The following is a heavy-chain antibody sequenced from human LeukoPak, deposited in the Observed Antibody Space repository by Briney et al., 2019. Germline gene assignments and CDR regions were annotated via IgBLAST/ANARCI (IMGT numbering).Heavy chain of an antibody. CDR3: ARVGSRGWPSEHWFGP. J-gene: IGHJ5*02. D-gene: IGHD6-25*01. CDR2: TYYRSKWYN. CDR1: GDSVSSNSAA. V-gene: IGHV6-1*01. Sequence: SQTLSLTCAISGDSVSSNSAAWNWIRQSPSRGLEWLGRTYYRSKWYNDYAVSVKSRITINPDTSKNQFSPQLNSVTPEDTAVYYCARVGSRGWPSEHWFGPWGQGTLVTVSS.